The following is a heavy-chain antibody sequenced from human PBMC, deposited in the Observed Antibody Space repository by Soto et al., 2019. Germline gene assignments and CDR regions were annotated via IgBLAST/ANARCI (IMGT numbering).Heavy chain of an antibody. D-gene: IGHD6-19*01. Sequence: EVRLVESGGGLVKPGGSLRLSCVGSGFTFSNYWMHWVRQTPREGLVWVSRLNSDGSNTDYADSVKGRFSISRDNAKNTVYLQMNSLRADDTALYYCARGAKGQWLVDFWGQGTLVTVSS. CDR2: LNSDGSNT. CDR3: ARGAKGQWLVDF. J-gene: IGHJ4*02. V-gene: IGHV3-74*02. CDR1: GFTFSNYW.